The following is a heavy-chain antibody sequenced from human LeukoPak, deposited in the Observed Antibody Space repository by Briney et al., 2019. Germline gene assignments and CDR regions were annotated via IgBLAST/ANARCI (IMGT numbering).Heavy chain of an antibody. CDR3: ASLDFWSGYFDGDY. CDR2: ISSSSSYI. V-gene: IGHV3-21*01. D-gene: IGHD3-3*01. CDR1: GFTFSSYS. Sequence: GGSLRLSCAASGFTFSSYSMNWVRQAPGKGLEWVSSISSSSSYIYYADSVKGRFTISRDNAKNSLYLQMNSLRAEDTAVYYCASLDFWSGYFDGDYWGQGTLVTVSS. J-gene: IGHJ4*02.